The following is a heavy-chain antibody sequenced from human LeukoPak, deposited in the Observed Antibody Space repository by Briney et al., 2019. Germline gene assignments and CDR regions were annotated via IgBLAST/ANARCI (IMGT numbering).Heavy chain of an antibody. CDR1: GFTFSRHA. V-gene: IGHV3-23*01. D-gene: IGHD2-2*01. Sequence: GGSLRLSCAASGFTFSRHAMNWVRQAPGKGLEWVSAINGGGGATYYTDSVKGRFTISRANSKNALYLQVNSLRAEDTAVYYCARDLDLRYCSIATCSGNWFDPWGQGTLVTVSS. J-gene: IGHJ5*02. CDR3: ARDLDLRYCSIATCSGNWFDP. CDR2: INGGGGAT.